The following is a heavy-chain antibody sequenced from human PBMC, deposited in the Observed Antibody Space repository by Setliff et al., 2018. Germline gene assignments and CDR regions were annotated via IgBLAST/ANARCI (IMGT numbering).Heavy chain of an antibody. CDR2: ISGSGGNT. Sequence: GGSLRLSCAASGFTFSSYAMSWVRQAPGKGLEWVSTISGSGGNTYYADSVKGRFTISRDNSKNTLYLQMNSLRAEDTAVYYCARVSSSSWIRNYYYYYYGMDVWGQGTTVTVSS. V-gene: IGHV3-23*01. D-gene: IGHD6-13*01. J-gene: IGHJ6*02. CDR3: ARVSSSSWIRNYYYYYYGMDV. CDR1: GFTFSSYA.